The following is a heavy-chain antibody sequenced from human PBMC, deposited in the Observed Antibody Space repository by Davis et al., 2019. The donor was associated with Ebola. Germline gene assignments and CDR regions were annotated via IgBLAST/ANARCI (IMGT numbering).Heavy chain of an antibody. CDR2: ISWNGDIT. V-gene: IGHV3-20*04. Sequence: GGSLGLSCAASGFTFDDFGMSWVRQAPGKGLECVSGISWNGDITTYADSVKGRFTISRDNAKNSLYLQMNSLRAEDTALYYCARRVYDSSGYYYFDYWGQGTLVTVSS. CDR3: ARRVYDSSGYYYFDY. D-gene: IGHD3-22*01. J-gene: IGHJ4*02. CDR1: GFTFDDFG.